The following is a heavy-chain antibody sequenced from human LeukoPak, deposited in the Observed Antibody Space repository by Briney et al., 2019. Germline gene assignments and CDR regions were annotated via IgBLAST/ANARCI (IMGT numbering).Heavy chain of an antibody. CDR1: GGSISNKY. CDR2: IYHTGST. J-gene: IGHJ5*02. V-gene: IGHV4-59*01. D-gene: IGHD2-2*01. CDR3: ARDRGYCSSTSCYARAVNWFDP. Sequence: PSETLSLTCTVSGGSISNKYWSWIRQPPGKGLEWIGYIYHTGSTSYSPSLKSRVTTSADTSQNQFSLKLSSVTAADTAVYYCARDRGYCSSTSCYARAVNWFDPWGQGTLVTVSS.